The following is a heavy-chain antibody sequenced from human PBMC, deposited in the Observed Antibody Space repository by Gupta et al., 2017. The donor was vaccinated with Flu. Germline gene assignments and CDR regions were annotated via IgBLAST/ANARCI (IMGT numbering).Heavy chain of an antibody. CDR3: ARCFRHAFES. CDR2: INWKGADT. V-gene: IGHV3-20*04. Sequence: EVQLVESGGGVARRWGSLRPTCVVSGFRFEDDGVSCVRQVPGKGLEWVSGINWKGADTRHAESVKGRFTISRDDAKKAVFLQMNSMRVEDTGFYYGARCFRHAFESWGQVTVVT. CDR1: GFRFEDDG. J-gene: IGHJ3*02. D-gene: IGHD3-10*01.